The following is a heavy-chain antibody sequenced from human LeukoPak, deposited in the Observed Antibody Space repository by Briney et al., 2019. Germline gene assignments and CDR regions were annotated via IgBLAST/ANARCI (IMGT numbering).Heavy chain of an antibody. CDR1: GGSISSYY. J-gene: IGHJ2*01. Sequence: PSETLSLTCTVSGGSISSYYWSWIRQPPGKGLEWIGRIYTSGSTNYNPSLKSRVTMSVDTSKNQFSLKLSSVTAADTAVYYCASSRRCSSTSCLYWYFDLWGRGTLVTVSS. V-gene: IGHV4-4*07. D-gene: IGHD2-2*01. CDR2: IYTSGST. CDR3: ASSRRCSSTSCLYWYFDL.